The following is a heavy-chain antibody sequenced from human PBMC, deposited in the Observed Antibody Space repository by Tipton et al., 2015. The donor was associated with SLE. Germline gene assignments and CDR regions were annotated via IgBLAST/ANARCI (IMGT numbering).Heavy chain of an antibody. Sequence: LRLSCTVSGGSISSYYWSWIRQPPGKGLEWIGYIYYSGSTNYNPSLKSRVTISVDTSKNQFSLKLSSVTAADTAVYYCARDLFGKDCDLWGRGTLVTVSS. V-gene: IGHV4-59*01. CDR2: IYYSGST. CDR1: GGSISSYY. J-gene: IGHJ2*01. D-gene: IGHD3-3*01. CDR3: ARDLFGKDCDL.